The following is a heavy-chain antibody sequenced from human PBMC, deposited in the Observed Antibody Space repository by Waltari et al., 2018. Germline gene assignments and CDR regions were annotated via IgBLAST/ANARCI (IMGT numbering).Heavy chain of an antibody. J-gene: IGHJ4*02. Sequence: EVHLLESGGGLVQPGGSLRLSCTTSMFPFSNYALSWVRQAPGKGVEWGSAITGSGLTTYYADSVKGRFTVSRDNSRNTVFLQMNTLRGDDTAVYYCAKEWEDTAMVAYYFDSWGQGTLVTVSS. CDR1: MFPFSNYA. V-gene: IGHV3-23*01. CDR2: ITGSGLTT. D-gene: IGHD5-18*01. CDR3: AKEWEDTAMVAYYFDS.